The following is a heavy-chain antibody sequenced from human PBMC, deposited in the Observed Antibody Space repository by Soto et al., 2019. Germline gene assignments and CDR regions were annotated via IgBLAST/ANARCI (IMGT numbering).Heavy chain of an antibody. J-gene: IGHJ4*02. CDR1: GGSISSYY. D-gene: IGHD6-19*01. Sequence: SETLSLTCTVSGGSISSYYWSWIRQPPGKGLEWIGYIYYSGSTDYNPSLKSRVTISVDTSKNQFSLKLSSVTAADTAVYYCARGFSGWYYFDYWGQGTLVTVSS. V-gene: IGHV4-59*01. CDR3: ARGFSGWYYFDY. CDR2: IYYSGST.